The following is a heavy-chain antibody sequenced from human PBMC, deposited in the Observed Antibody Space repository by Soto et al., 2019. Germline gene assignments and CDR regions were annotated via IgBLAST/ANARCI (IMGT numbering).Heavy chain of an antibody. V-gene: IGHV1-3*01. CDR1: GYTFTSYA. CDR3: ARELGGWPDY. J-gene: IGHJ4*02. D-gene: IGHD6-19*01. Sequence: QVQLVQSGAEVKKPGASVKVSCKASGYTFTSYAIHWVRQAPGQRLEWMGWINAGNGNTKYSQKFQDRVTITRDTSASTAYMEPGSQRSEGTAVYYCARELGGWPDYWGQGTLVTVSS. CDR2: INAGNGNT.